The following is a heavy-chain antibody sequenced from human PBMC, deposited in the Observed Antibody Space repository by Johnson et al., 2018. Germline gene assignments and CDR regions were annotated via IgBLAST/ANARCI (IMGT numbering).Heavy chain of an antibody. J-gene: IGHJ1*01. V-gene: IGHV3-23*01. CDR2: LDGGSGST. Sequence: EVQLLETGGGLVQPGGSLRLSCVASGFSFSRSVMSWVRQAPGKGLEWVSSLDGGSGSTYYADSVKGRFSISRDISKNTLYLQLSSLRGEDSALYYCAYRMAELCQKYFQDWGQGALVTVSS. CDR3: AYRMAELCQKYFQD. CDR1: GFSFSRSV. D-gene: IGHD5-12*01.